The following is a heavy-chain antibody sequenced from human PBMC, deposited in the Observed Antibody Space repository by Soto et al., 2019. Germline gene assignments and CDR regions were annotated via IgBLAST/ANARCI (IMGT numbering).Heavy chain of an antibody. V-gene: IGHV1-18*01. CDR2: ISAYNGNT. Sequence: QVQLVQSGAEVKKPGASVKVSCKASGYTFTSYGISWVRQAPGQGLERMGWISAYNGNTNYAQKLQGRVTMTTDTSTSTAYMERRSLRSDDTAVYYWARDQWVGGYSNYAYNWFDPWGQGTLVTVSS. D-gene: IGHD4-4*01. CDR1: GYTFTSYG. J-gene: IGHJ5*02. CDR3: ARDQWVGGYSNYAYNWFDP.